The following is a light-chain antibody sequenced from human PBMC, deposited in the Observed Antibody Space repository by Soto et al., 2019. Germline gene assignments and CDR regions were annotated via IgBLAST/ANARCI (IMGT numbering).Light chain of an antibody. CDR1: SSNIGSNF. J-gene: IGLJ1*01. Sequence: QSVLTQPPSASGTPGQRVTISCSGSSSNIGSNFVYWYQQLPGTAPKIIIYRNNQRPSGVPDRISGSKSGTSASLAISGLRSDDEADYYCSAWDDSLSGYVFGTGTKLPVL. CDR3: SAWDDSLSGYV. CDR2: RNN. V-gene: IGLV1-47*01.